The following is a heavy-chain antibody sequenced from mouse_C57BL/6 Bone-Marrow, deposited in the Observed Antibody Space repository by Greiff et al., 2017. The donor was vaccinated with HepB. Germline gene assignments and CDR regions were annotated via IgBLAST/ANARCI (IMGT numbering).Heavy chain of an antibody. CDR2: IYPGDGDT. V-gene: IGHV1-82*01. D-gene: IGHD5-1*01. J-gene: IGHJ4*01. CDR3: ARRSNYAMDY. Sequence: QVQLQQSRPELVKPGASVKISCKASGYAFSSSWMNWVKQRPGKGLEWIGRIYPGDGDTNYNGKFKGKATLTADKSSSTAYMQLSSLTSEDSAVYFCARRSNYAMDYWGQGTSVTVSS. CDR1: GYAFSSSW.